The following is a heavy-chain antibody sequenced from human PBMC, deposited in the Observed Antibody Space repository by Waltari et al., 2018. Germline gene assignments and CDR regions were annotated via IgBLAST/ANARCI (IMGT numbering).Heavy chain of an antibody. J-gene: IGHJ5*02. Sequence: QVQLQQWGAGLLKPSETLSLTCAVYGGYFSGYYWSWIRQPPGKGREGMGEINNSGSTNYNPALKSRVTILVDTAKTQFSRKMSSVTAADTAVYYCARDLTMVRGVMVWFDPCGQGTLVTVSS. V-gene: IGHV4-34*01. CDR2: INNSGST. D-gene: IGHD3-10*01. CDR1: GGYFSGYY. CDR3: ARDLTMVRGVMVWFDP.